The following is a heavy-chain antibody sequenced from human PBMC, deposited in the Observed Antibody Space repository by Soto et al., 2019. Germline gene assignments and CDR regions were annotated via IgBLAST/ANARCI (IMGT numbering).Heavy chain of an antibody. CDR1: GFTFSSYA. CDR3: ARDQDDYVWGSYRA. Sequence: GGSLRLSCAASGFTFSSYAMHWVRQAPGKGLEWVAVISYDGSNKYYADSVKGRFTISRDNSKNTLYLQMNSLRAEDTAVYYCARDQDDYVWGSYRAWGQGTLVTVSS. J-gene: IGHJ5*02. D-gene: IGHD3-16*01. V-gene: IGHV3-30-3*01. CDR2: ISYDGSNK.